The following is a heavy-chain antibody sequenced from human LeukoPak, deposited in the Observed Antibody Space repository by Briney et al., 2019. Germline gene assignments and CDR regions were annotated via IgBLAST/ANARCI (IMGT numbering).Heavy chain of an antibody. CDR2: IYYSGST. CDR1: GGSISSSSYY. CDR3: ATIRDRWDAFDI. V-gene: IGHV4-39*07. D-gene: IGHD2-15*01. Sequence: SETLSLTCTVSGGSISSSSYYWGWIRQPPGKGLEWIGSIYYSGSTNYNPSLKSRVTISVDTSKNQFSLKLSSATAADTAVYYCATIRDRWDAFDIWGQGTMVTVSS. J-gene: IGHJ3*02.